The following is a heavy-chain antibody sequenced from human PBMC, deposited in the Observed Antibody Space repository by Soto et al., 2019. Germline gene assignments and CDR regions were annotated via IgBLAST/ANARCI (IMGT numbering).Heavy chain of an antibody. V-gene: IGHV3-33*01. J-gene: IGHJ5*02. CDR3: ARGVDWFDP. CDR1: GFTFSSYA. Sequence: ESGGGVVQSGRSLRLSCAASGFTFSSYAMHWVRQAPGKGLEWVAVIWYDGSNKYFADSVKGRFTISRDNSKNTLYLQMNSLRVEDTAVYYCARGVDWFDPWGQGTLVTVSS. CDR2: IWYDGSNK. D-gene: IGHD2-15*01.